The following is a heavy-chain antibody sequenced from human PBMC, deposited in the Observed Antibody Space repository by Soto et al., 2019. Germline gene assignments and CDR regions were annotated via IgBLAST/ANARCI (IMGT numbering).Heavy chain of an antibody. Sequence: GASVKVSCKASGGTFSSYAISWVRQAPGQGLEWMGGIIPIFGTANYAQKFQGRVTITRDTSASTAYMELSSLRSEDTAVYYCARDVLRRDIVVVPWFDPWGQGTLVTVSS. CDR1: GGTFSSYA. D-gene: IGHD2-2*01. J-gene: IGHJ5*02. CDR3: ARDVLRRDIVVVPWFDP. CDR2: IIPIFGTA. V-gene: IGHV1-69*05.